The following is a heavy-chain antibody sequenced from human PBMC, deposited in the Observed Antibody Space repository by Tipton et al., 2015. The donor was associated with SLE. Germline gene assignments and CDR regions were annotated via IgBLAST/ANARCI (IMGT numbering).Heavy chain of an antibody. J-gene: IGHJ4*02. CDR3: ARSAGYSSSWAHFDY. D-gene: IGHD6-13*01. V-gene: IGHV4-61*02. CDR2: IYTSGST. Sequence: TLSLTCTVSGDSISSGRYYWNWIRQPAGKGLEWIGRIYTSGSTNYNPPLKSRVTISVDTSKNQFSLRLSSVTAADTAVYYCARSAGYSSSWAHFDYWGQGTLVTVSS. CDR1: GDSISSGRYY.